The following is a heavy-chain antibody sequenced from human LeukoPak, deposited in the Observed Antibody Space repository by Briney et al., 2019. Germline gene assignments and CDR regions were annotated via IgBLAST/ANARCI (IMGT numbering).Heavy chain of an antibody. CDR3: ARSLTAAAGDY. D-gene: IGHD6-25*01. CDR1: GDSFTGYW. J-gene: IGHJ4*02. CDR2: IYPADSDI. Sequence: GDSLKISCKGSGDSFTGYWIGWVRQMPGKGLEWMAIIYPADSDIRYSPSFQGQVTISADKSISTAYLQWSSLKASDTAMYYCARSLTAAAGDYWGQGTLVTVSS. V-gene: IGHV5-51*01.